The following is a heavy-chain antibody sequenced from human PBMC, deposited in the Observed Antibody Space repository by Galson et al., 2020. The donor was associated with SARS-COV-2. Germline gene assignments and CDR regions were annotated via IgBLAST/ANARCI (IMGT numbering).Heavy chain of an antibody. Sequence: GESLKISCAASGFIFSNFAMSWVRQAPGKGLEWVAVISASGDSTNYADSVKGRLTISRDNSRNPMYLQMSSLRVEDTAIYDCAKDIRGAGATGSYAVDYWGQGTLVIVAA. J-gene: IGHJ4*02. CDR3: AKDIRGAGATGSYAVDY. V-gene: IGHV3-23*01. D-gene: IGHD3-9*01. CDR2: ISASGDST. CDR1: GFIFSNFA.